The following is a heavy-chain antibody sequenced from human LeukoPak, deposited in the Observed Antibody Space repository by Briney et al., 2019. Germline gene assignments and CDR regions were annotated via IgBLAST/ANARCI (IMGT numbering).Heavy chain of an antibody. CDR1: GYTFTSFH. V-gene: IGHV1-46*01. Sequence: ASVKVSCKSSGYTFTSFHMHWVRQAPGQGLEWMGMTIPSDGSTSSAQKFQGRVTMTRDTSTSTVYMELSSLRSEDTAVIYCARDSSGWTVDYWGQGTLVTVSA. J-gene: IGHJ4*02. CDR3: ARDSSGWTVDY. CDR2: TIPSDGST. D-gene: IGHD6-19*01.